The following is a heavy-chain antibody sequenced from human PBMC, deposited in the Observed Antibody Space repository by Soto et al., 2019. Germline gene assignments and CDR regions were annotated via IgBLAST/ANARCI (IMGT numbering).Heavy chain of an antibody. J-gene: IGHJ4*02. Sequence: PGASLKISCAASGFTFSSYAMSWVRQAPGKGLEWVSAISGSGGSTYYADSVKGRFTISRYNSKNTLYLQMNSLRAEDTAVYYCATPLLPDYYDSSGYYYGGHPDYWGQGTLVTVSS. CDR1: GFTFSSYA. CDR2: ISGSGGST. V-gene: IGHV3-23*01. D-gene: IGHD3-22*01. CDR3: ATPLLPDYYDSSGYYYGGHPDY.